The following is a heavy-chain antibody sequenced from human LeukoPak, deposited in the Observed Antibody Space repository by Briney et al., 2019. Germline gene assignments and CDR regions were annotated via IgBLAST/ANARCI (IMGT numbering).Heavy chain of an antibody. CDR3: ARAPWIQLWARRGFDY. V-gene: IGHV4-34*01. D-gene: IGHD5-18*01. CDR2: INHSGGT. Sequence: SETLSLTCAVYGGSFSGYYWSWIRQPPGKGLEWIGEINHSGGTNYNPSLKSRVTISVDTSKNQFSLKLSSVTAADTAVYYCARAPWIQLWARRGFDYWGQGTLVTVSS. CDR1: GGSFSGYY. J-gene: IGHJ4*02.